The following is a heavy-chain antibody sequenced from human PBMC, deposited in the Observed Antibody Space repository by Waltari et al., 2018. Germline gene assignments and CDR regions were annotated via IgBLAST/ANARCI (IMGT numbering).Heavy chain of an antibody. CDR2: VYHDGTT. Sequence: QVQLLESCPGLVKSSEILSLTCDVSGYAGNSGFYWGWIRQAPGEGLEWVATVYHDGTTFYNPSLKSRLSVSMDTSKNQISLTLKSVTAADTAVYYCSRQVLGYCTSAACRRLESWGQGTLVTVSS. CDR1: GYAGNSGFY. V-gene: IGHV4-38-2*01. D-gene: IGHD2-2*03. J-gene: IGHJ4*02. CDR3: SRQVLGYCTSAACRRLES.